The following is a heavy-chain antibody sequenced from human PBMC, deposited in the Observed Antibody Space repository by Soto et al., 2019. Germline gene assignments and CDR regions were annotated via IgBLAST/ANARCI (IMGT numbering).Heavy chain of an antibody. Sequence: EVQLLESGGGLVQPGGSLRLSCAASGFTFSSYAMSWVRQAPGKGLEWVSAISGSGGSTYYADSVKGRFTISRDNSKNTLYLQMNSLRAEDTAVYYCARSSVVVPAAPDYWGQGTLVTVSS. CDR3: ARSSVVVPAAPDY. CDR1: GFTFSSYA. V-gene: IGHV3-23*01. J-gene: IGHJ4*02. D-gene: IGHD2-2*01. CDR2: ISGSGGST.